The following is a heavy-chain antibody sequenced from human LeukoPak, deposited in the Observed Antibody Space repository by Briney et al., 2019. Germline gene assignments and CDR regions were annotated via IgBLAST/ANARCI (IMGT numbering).Heavy chain of an antibody. D-gene: IGHD3-22*01. V-gene: IGHV3-33*01. CDR3: ARDEYYYDSSGYFFYPTVDDAFDI. CDR1: GFTFSSYG. Sequence: PGGSLRLSCAASGFTFSSYGMHWVRQAPGKGLEWVAVIWYDGSNKFYADSVKGRFIISRDNSKNTLYPQMNSLRAEDTALYYCARDEYYYDSSGYFFYPTVDDAFDIWGQGTLVTVSS. CDR2: IWYDGSNK. J-gene: IGHJ3*02.